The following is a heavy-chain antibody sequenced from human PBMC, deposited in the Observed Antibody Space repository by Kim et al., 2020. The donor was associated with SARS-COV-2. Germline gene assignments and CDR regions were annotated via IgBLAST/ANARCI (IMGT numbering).Heavy chain of an antibody. Sequence: SETLSLTCTVSGGSISSYYWSWIRQPPGKGLEWIGYIYYSGSTNYNPSLKSRVTISVDTSKNQFSLKLSSVTAADTAVYYCARVDGAGGLVPGGSYYAGWFDPWGQGTLVTVSS. CDR3: ARVDGAGGLVPGGSYYAGWFDP. CDR1: GGSISSYY. D-gene: IGHD1-26*01. CDR2: IYYSGST. V-gene: IGHV4-59*01. J-gene: IGHJ5*02.